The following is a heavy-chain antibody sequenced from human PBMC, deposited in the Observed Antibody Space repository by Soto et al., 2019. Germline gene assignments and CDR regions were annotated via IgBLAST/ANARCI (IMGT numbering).Heavy chain of an antibody. D-gene: IGHD1-26*01. CDR2: MNPNRGNT. CDR3: ARQWELSGYYYGMDV. V-gene: IGHV1-8*01. CDR1: GYTFTRYD. Sequence: EASAKVSCKASGYTFTRYDINWVRQATGQGLAWMGWMNPNRGNTGYAQKFQGRVTMTRDTSISTAYMELSSLRSEDTAEYYCARQWELSGYYYGMDVWGQGTTVTVSS. J-gene: IGHJ6*02.